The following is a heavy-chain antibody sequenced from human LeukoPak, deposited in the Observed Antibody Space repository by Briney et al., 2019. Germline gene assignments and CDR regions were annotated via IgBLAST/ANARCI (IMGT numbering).Heavy chain of an antibody. CDR2: ISSSSSYI. D-gene: IGHD4-23*01. Sequence: GGSLRLSCAASGFTFSSYSMNWVRQAPGKGLEWASSISSSSSYIYYADSVKGRFTISRDNAKNSLYLQMNSLRADDTAVYYCAKDLLRWSFDYWGQGTLVTVSS. V-gene: IGHV3-21*04. CDR3: AKDLLRWSFDY. CDR1: GFTFSSYS. J-gene: IGHJ4*02.